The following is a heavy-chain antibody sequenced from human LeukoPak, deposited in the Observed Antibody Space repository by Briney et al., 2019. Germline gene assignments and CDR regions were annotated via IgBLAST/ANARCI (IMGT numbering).Heavy chain of an antibody. V-gene: IGHV4-59*01. CDR2: LYYSGST. J-gene: IGHJ6*02. Sequence: PSETLSLTCTVSGGSISSYYWSWIRQPAVKGLQWIGYLYYSGSTNYNPSLKSRVTISVDTSKNQFSLKLSSVTAADTAVYYCARSQWGYCSSTSCHPFYYYYYGMDVWGQGTTVTVSS. CDR1: GGSISSYY. CDR3: ARSQWGYCSSTSCHPFYYYYYGMDV. D-gene: IGHD2-2*01.